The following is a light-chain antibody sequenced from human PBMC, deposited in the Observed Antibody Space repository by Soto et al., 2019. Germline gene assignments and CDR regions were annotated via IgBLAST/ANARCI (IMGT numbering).Light chain of an antibody. V-gene: IGLV2-8*01. Sequence: QSALTQPPSASGSPGQSVTISCTGTSSDVGGYNYVSWYQHHPGKVPKLMIYEVNKRPSGVPDRFAGSKSGNTASLTVSGLQAEDEADYYCSSYAGSDNLVFGGGTKLTV. CDR3: SSYAGSDNLV. J-gene: IGLJ2*01. CDR2: EVN. CDR1: SSDVGGYNY.